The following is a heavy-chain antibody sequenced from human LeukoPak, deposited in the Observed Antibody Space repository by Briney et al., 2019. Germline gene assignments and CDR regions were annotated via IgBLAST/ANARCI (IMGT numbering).Heavy chain of an antibody. Sequence: RPGGSLRLSCAASGFTFSSYAMHWVRQAPGKGLEWVAVISYDGSNKYYADSVKGRFTISRDNSKNTLYLQMNSLRAEDTAVYYCATETLYYGMDVWGQGTTVTVSS. V-gene: IGHV3-30*14. CDR2: ISYDGSNK. J-gene: IGHJ6*02. CDR1: GFTFSSYA. CDR3: ATETLYYGMDV.